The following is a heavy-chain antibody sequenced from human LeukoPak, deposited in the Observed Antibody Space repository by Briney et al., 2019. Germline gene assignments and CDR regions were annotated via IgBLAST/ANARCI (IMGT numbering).Heavy chain of an antibody. V-gene: IGHV3-23*01. Sequence: GGSLRLSCAASGFTFSSYAMSWVRQAPGKGVEWVSAISGSGGSTYYADSVKGRFTISRDNSKNTLYLQMNSLRAEDTAVYYCAKRSGAAVAGKFDYWGQGTLVTVSS. CDR3: AKRSGAAVAGKFDY. CDR1: GFTFSSYA. D-gene: IGHD6-19*01. J-gene: IGHJ4*02. CDR2: ISGSGGST.